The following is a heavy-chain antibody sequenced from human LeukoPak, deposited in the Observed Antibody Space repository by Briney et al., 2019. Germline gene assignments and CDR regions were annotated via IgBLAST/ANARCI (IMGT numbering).Heavy chain of an antibody. CDR2: IRSSGSRM. D-gene: IGHD6-13*01. J-gene: IGHJ4*02. CDR1: GFTFSSYE. Sequence: GGSLRLSCAASGFTFSSYEMNWVRQAPGKGLEWVSYIRSSGSRMYYADSVKGRFTISRDNTKNSLYLQMNSLRAADTAVYYCAREPARSSSWYFDYWGQETLVTVSS. CDR3: AREPARSSSWYFDY. V-gene: IGHV3-48*03.